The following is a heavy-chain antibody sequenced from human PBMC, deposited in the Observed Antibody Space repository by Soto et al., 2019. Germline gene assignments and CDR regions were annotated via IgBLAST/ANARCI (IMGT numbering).Heavy chain of an antibody. J-gene: IGHJ4*02. CDR1: GDSMSRGGYY. CDR2: IYYSGST. Sequence: SETLSLTCTVSGDSMSRGGYYWNWIRQHPGKSLEWIGHIYYSGSTYYNPSLKSRVTISVDTSKNQFSLKLSSVTDADTAVYHCARSPGYYFDYWGQGTLVTVSS. V-gene: IGHV4-31*03. CDR3: ARSPGYYFDY.